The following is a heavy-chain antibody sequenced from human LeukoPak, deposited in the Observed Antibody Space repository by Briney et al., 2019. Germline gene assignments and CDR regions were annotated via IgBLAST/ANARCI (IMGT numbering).Heavy chain of an antibody. CDR3: ARHLLPYCSSTSCPEFDP. V-gene: IGHV4-39*01. D-gene: IGHD2-2*01. J-gene: IGHJ5*02. Sequence: SETLSLTCTVSGGSISSSSYYWGWIRQPPGKGLEWLGSIYYSGSTYYNPSLKSRVTISVDTSKNQFSLKLSSVTAADTAVYYCARHLLPYCSSTSCPEFDPWGQGTLVTVSS. CDR2: IYYSGST. CDR1: GGSISSSSYY.